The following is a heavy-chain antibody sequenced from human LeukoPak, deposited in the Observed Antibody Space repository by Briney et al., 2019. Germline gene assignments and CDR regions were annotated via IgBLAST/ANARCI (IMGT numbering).Heavy chain of an antibody. J-gene: IGHJ3*02. CDR1: AFSMNDFW. D-gene: IGHD2/OR15-2a*01. CDR3: ARSGIGRGFDI. V-gene: IGHV3-74*01. CDR2: INKDATIT. Sequence: GGSLRLSCAASAFSMNDFWMHWVRQDPGKGLEWVSRINKDATITTYADSVKGRFTVSRDNVKNMVYLDMNGLRGDDTAVYYCARSGIGRGFDIWGRGATVTVSS.